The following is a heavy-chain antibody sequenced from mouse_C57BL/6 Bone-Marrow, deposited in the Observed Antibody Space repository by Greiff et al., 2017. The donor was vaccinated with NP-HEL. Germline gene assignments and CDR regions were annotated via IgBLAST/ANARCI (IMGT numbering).Heavy chain of an antibody. Sequence: QVQLQQSGAELAKPGASVKLSCKASGYTFTSYWMHWVKQRPGRGLEWIGYINPSSGYTKYNQKFKAKATLTVDKSSSTAYMQRSSLTYEDTAVYDCARAAYDGYYEAMDYWGQGTSVTVSS. CDR1: GYTFTSYW. CDR2: INPSSGYT. V-gene: IGHV1-7*01. CDR3: ARAAYDGYYEAMDY. J-gene: IGHJ4*01. D-gene: IGHD2-3*01.